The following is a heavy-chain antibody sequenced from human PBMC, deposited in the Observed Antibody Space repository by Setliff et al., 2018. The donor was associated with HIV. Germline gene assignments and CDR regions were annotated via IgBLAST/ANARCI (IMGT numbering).Heavy chain of an antibody. CDR1: GGSISSSNYY. Sequence: SETLSLTCTVSGGSISSSNYYWGWIRQPPGKGLEWIGSIYYSGSTNYNPSLKSRVTISVDTSKNQFSLKLRSVTAADTAVYYCARRTTYVDTAMYDYWGQGTLVTVSS. V-gene: IGHV4-39*07. J-gene: IGHJ4*02. D-gene: IGHD5-18*01. CDR3: ARRTTYVDTAMYDY. CDR2: IYYSGST.